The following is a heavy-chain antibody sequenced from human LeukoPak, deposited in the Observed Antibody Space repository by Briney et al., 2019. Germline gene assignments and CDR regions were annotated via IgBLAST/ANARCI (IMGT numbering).Heavy chain of an antibody. J-gene: IGHJ4*02. V-gene: IGHV3-30*18. CDR3: AKVLLSYLDY. CDR1: GFTLSSYG. CDR2: ISDDGTSK. Sequence: GGSLRLSCGASGFTLSSYGIQWVRQAPGKGLDWVAVISDDGTSKHYADSVKGRFTVSRDNSRNTVYLQMNSLRTEDTAVYYCAKVLLSYLDYWGQGTLVTVSS.